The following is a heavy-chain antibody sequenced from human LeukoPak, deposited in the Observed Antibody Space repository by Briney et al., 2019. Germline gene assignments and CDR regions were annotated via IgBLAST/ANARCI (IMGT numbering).Heavy chain of an antibody. J-gene: IGHJ3*02. D-gene: IGHD3-22*01. Sequence: GGSLRLSCVASGFTFSSYGMRWVRQAPGKGLEWVAIIWNDGSEEYYADSVKGRFTISRDNSKNTLYLQMNSLRAEDTAVYYCARENFYDSSGYEYAFDIWGQGTMVTVSS. CDR2: IWNDGSEE. CDR1: GFTFSSYG. CDR3: ARENFYDSSGYEYAFDI. V-gene: IGHV3-33*01.